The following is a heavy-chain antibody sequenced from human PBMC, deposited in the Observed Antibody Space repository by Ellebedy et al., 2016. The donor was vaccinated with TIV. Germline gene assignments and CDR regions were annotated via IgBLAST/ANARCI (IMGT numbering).Heavy chain of an antibody. Sequence: GESLKISCATSGFAFSDYLFYWVRQAPGKGLEWASSLSANGVDIAYADSVKGRFTIFRDNSKNTLYLQMNSLRAEDTAIYYCARRVLEDDGRGGMDFWGQGTLVTVSS. CDR2: LSANGVDI. D-gene: IGHD3-16*01. V-gene: IGHV3-23*01. CDR3: ARRVLEDDGRGGMDF. CDR1: GFAFSDYL. J-gene: IGHJ4*02.